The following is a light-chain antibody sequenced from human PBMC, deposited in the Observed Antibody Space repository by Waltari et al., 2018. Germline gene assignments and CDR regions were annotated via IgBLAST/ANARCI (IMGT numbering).Light chain of an antibody. V-gene: IGLV1-47*01. Sequence: QSVLTQSPSASAAPGQRVTISCSGSSSNIGSTHVYWYQHVPGTAPKLLIYRNNRRPSGVPDRCSVSNSGTSASLAVSGLRSEDEADYYCAAWDDTLSGVVFGGWTKLTVL. J-gene: IGLJ2*01. CDR1: SSNIGSTH. CDR3: AAWDDTLSGVV. CDR2: RNN.